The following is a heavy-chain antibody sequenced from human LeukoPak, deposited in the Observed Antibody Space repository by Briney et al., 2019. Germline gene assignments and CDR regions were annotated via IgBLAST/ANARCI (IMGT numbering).Heavy chain of an antibody. CDR1: GFTFSDEY. Sequence: GRSLRLSCAASGFTFSDEYMSWIRQAPGKGLEWISCVSNSGSTIYYADSVKGRFTISRDNVKNSLYLQMNSLRVEDTAVYYCARDGAYSASNIWGQGTMVAVSS. J-gene: IGHJ3*02. CDR3: ARDGAYSASNI. D-gene: IGHD6-13*01. CDR2: VSNSGSTI. V-gene: IGHV3-11*01.